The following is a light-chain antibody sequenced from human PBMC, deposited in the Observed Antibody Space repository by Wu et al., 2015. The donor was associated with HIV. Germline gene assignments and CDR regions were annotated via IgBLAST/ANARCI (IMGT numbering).Light chain of an antibody. V-gene: IGKV3-20*01. CDR2: GAS. CDR3: QQYDSSIT. J-gene: IGKJ5*01. Sequence: EIVLTQSPGTLSLSPGERATLSCRASQSVGNNYFAWFQQTPGQAPRLLIYGASNRATGIPDRFVGSGSGTDFTLTITRLEPEDFAVYYCQQYDSSITFGQGTRLDIK. CDR1: QSVGNNY.